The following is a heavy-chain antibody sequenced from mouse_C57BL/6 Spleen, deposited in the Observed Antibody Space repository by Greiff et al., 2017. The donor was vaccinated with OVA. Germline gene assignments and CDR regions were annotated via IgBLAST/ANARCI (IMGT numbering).Heavy chain of an antibody. J-gene: IGHJ1*03. CDR3: ARSEGYGWSYFDV. CDR1: GYAFSSSW. Sequence: QVQLQQSGPELVKPGASVKISCKASGYAFSSSWMNWVKQRPGKGLEWIGRIYPGDGDTNYNGKFKGKATLTADTSSSTAYMQLSSLTSEDSAVYFCARSEGYGWSYFDVWGTGTTVTVSA. CDR2: IYPGDGDT. V-gene: IGHV1-82*01. D-gene: IGHD1-1*02.